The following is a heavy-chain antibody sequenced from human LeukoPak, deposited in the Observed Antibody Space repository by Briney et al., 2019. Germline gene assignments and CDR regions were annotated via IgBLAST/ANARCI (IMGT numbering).Heavy chain of an antibody. CDR2: IIPIFGTA. V-gene: IGHV1-69*13. CDR1: GGTFSSYA. D-gene: IGHD1-26*01. CDR3: ARSIVGATHHYYYYMDV. J-gene: IGHJ6*03. Sequence: ASVKVSCKASGGTFSSYAISWVRQAPGQGLEWMGGIIPIFGTANYAQKFQGRVTITADESTSTAYMELSSLRSEDTAVYYCARSIVGATHHYYYYMDVWGKGTTVTVSS.